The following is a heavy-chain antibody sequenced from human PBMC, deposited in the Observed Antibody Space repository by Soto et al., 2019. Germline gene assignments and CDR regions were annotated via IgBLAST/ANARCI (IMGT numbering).Heavy chain of an antibody. CDR2: INNDGSSR. CDR1: GFTFNNFW. D-gene: IGHD3-3*01. V-gene: IGHV3-74*01. J-gene: IGHJ4*02. Sequence: EVQLVESGGGLVQPGGSLRLSCAASGFTFNNFWMHWVRQVPGKGLVWISRINNDGSSRSYADSVKGRFTISRDNAKNTLFLQMSSLRVEDTAVYYCAIGVAENTVSWFWGKGILVTVYS. CDR3: AIGVAENTVSWF.